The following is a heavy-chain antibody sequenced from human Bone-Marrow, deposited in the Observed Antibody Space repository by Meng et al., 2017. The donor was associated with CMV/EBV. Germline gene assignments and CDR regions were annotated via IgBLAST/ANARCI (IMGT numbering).Heavy chain of an antibody. CDR2: IWYDGSNK. Sequence: GESLKISCAASGFTFSSYGMHWVRQAPGKGLEWVAVIWYDGSNKYYADSVKGRFTISRDNSKNTLYLQMNSLRAEDTAVYYCAKGSLVVVPAPIDYWGQGTLVTVSS. CDR1: GFTFSSYG. J-gene: IGHJ4*02. D-gene: IGHD2-2*01. V-gene: IGHV3-33*06. CDR3: AKGSLVVVPAPIDY.